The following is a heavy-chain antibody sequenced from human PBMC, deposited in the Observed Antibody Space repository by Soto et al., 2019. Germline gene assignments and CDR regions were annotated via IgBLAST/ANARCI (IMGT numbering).Heavy chain of an antibody. D-gene: IGHD3-9*01. V-gene: IGHV4-39*01. CDR1: GDSINSDNYY. CDR2: IYYRGNT. CDR3: ARLEGLATIAYYFDY. J-gene: IGHJ4*02. Sequence: QLQLQESGPGLVKPSETLSLTCSVSGDSINSDNYYCGWIRQPPGKGLEWIGSIYYRGNTYYNPSLRAGVTICVGKSKGQCCLKLNSVTAADSAVYFCARLEGLATIAYYFDYWGQGTLVTVSS.